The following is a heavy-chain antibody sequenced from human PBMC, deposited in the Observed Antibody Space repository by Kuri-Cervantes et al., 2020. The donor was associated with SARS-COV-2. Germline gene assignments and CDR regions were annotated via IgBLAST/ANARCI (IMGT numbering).Heavy chain of an antibody. CDR2: INHSGNT. CDR3: ARHWQMTTVTDNYYYGLDA. J-gene: IGHJ6*02. D-gene: IGHD4-17*01. V-gene: IGHV4-34*01. CDR1: GGSFSDYY. Sequence: ESLKISCAVYGGSFSDYYWSWVRQPPGKGLEWIGEINHSGNTNYDPSLKSRVTISIDTSKNQFSLKLRSVTAADTAVYYCARHWQMTTVTDNYYYGLDAWGQGTTVTVSS.